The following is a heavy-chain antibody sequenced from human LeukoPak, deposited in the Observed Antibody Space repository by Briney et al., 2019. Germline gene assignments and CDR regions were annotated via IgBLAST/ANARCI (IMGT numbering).Heavy chain of an antibody. CDR3: AKDAPDIVVVVAAGYYFDY. D-gene: IGHD2-15*01. V-gene: IGHV3-23*01. CDR1: GFTFSSYA. Sequence: GGSLRLSSAASGFTFSSYAISWVRQAPGKGLEWVSAISGSGGSTYYADSVKGRFTISRDNSKNTLYLQMNSLRAEDTAVYYCAKDAPDIVVVVAAGYYFDYWGQGTLVTVSS. CDR2: ISGSGGST. J-gene: IGHJ4*02.